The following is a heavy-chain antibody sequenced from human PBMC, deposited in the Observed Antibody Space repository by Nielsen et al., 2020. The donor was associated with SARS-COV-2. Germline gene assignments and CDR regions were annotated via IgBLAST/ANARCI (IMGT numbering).Heavy chain of an antibody. CDR2: ISGRGDST. J-gene: IGHJ6*02. D-gene: IGHD1-1*01. Sequence: GESPKIPCAASELTFNMYAMTWVRHAPGKGLEWVSTISGRGDSTYYADSVKGRFAIPRDNSKNTLFLQMNSLRGEDTAVYYCSRDRQYDWNDSNGMDVWGQGTTVTVS. CDR3: SRDRQYDWNDSNGMDV. V-gene: IGHV3-23*01. CDR1: ELTFNMYA.